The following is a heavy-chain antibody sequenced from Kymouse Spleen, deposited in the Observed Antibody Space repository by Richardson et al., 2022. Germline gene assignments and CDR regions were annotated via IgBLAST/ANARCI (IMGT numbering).Heavy chain of an antibody. CDR1: GFTFSSYS. D-gene: IGHD5-18,IGHD5-18*01. CDR3: ARDSPRDTAMVGYGMDV. Sequence: EVQLVESGGGLVQPGGSLRLSCAASGFTFSSYSMNWVRQAPGKGLEWVSYISSSSSTIYYADSVKGRFTISRDNAKNSLYLQMNSLRDEDTAVYYCARDSPRDTAMVGYGMDVWGQGTTVTVSS. J-gene: IGHJ6*02. CDR2: ISSSSSTI. V-gene: IGHV3-48*02.